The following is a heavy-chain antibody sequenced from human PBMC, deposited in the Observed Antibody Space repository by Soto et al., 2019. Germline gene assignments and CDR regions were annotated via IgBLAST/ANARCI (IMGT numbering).Heavy chain of an antibody. CDR3: ARANDIVVVPAALDY. V-gene: IGHV1-69*02. J-gene: IGHJ4*02. CDR1: GGTFSSYT. Sequence: QVKLVQSGAEVKKPGSSVKVSCKASGGTFSSYTISWVRQAPGQGLEWMGRIIPILGIANYAQKFQGRVTITAEKSTSTAYMELSSLRSEDTAVYYCARANDIVVVPAALDYWGQVTLVTVSS. CDR2: IIPILGIA. D-gene: IGHD2-2*01.